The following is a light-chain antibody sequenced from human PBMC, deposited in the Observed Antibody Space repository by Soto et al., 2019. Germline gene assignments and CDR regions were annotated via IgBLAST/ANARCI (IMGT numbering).Light chain of an antibody. CDR3: QQYGGSPIT. J-gene: IGKJ5*01. CDR1: QSVSNNY. Sequence: EIVLTQSPGTLSLSPGEGGTLSCRASQSVSNNYLAWYQQKPGQPPRLLMYGASTRATGIPDRFSGSGSGTVFTLTISRLEPEDFAVYYCQQYGGSPITFGPGTRLDI. CDR2: GAS. V-gene: IGKV3-20*01.